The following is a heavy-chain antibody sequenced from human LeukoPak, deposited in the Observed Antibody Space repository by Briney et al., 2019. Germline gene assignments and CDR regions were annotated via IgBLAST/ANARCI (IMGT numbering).Heavy chain of an antibody. V-gene: IGHV3-33*01. D-gene: IGHD5-18*01. CDR1: GFTFSSYG. Sequence: PGGSLRLSCAASGFTFSSYGMHWVRQAPGKGLEWVAVIWYDGSNKYYADSVKGRFTISRDNSKNTLYLQMNSLRAEDTAVYYCARDRLGYGYFDYWGQGTLVTVSS. J-gene: IGHJ4*02. CDR3: ARDRLGYGYFDY. CDR2: IWYDGSNK.